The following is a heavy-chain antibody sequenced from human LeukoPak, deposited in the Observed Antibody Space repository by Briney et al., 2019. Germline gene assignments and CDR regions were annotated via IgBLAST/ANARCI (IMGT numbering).Heavy chain of an antibody. J-gene: IGHJ4*02. CDR3: ARDVQWLDDLQQNDY. CDR1: GFTFSSYA. Sequence: GGSLRLSCAASGFTFSSYAMHWVRQAPGKGLEWVAVISYDGSNKYYADSVKGRFTISRDNSKNTLYLQMNSLRAEDTAVYYCARDVQWLDDLQQNDYWGQGTLVTVSS. CDR2: ISYDGSNK. V-gene: IGHV3-30-3*01. D-gene: IGHD6-19*01.